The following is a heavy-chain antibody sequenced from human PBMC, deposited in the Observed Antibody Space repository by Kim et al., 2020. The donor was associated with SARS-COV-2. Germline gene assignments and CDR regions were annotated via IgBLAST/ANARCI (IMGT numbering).Heavy chain of an antibody. J-gene: IGHJ2*01. Sequence: TPSLKSRVTISVDTSKNQFSLKLSSVTAADTAVYYCARDYSGSYRWYFDLWGRGTLVTVSS. V-gene: IGHV4-39*01. D-gene: IGHD1-26*01. CDR3: ARDYSGSYRWYFDL.